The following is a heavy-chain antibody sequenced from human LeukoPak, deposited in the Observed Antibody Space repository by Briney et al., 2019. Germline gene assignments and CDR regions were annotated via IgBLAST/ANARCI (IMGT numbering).Heavy chain of an antibody. V-gene: IGHV5-51*01. J-gene: IGHJ4*02. CDR2: IYPGDSGT. CDR1: GCSFTSYW. CDR3: ARLLGDYDILTGYYASNHYFDY. Sequence: GESLKISCKGSGCSFTSYWIGWVRQMPGKGLEWMGIIYPGDSGTRYSPSFQGQVTISADKSISTAYLQWSSLKASDTAMYYCARLLGDYDILTGYYASNHYFDYWGQGTLVTVSS. D-gene: IGHD3-9*01.